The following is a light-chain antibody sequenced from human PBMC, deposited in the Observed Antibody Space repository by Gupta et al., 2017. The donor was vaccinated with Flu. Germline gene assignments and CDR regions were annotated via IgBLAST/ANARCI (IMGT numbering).Light chain of an antibody. Sequence: QSALTQPASVSGSPGQSITISCTGTSSDVGGYNYVSWYQQHPGKAPKLMIYEVSNRTSGVSNRFSGSKSGNTASLTISRLQAEDEADYYCSSYTSSSTYVFGTGTKVTVL. CDR2: EVS. CDR1: SSDVGGYNY. CDR3: SSYTSSSTYV. J-gene: IGLJ1*01. V-gene: IGLV2-14*01.